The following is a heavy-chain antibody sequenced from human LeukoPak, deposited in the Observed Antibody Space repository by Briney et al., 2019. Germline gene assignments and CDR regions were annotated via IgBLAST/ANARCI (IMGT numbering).Heavy chain of an antibody. D-gene: IGHD1-26*01. CDR3: AKDRVGALLYFDS. CDR1: GFTFSTWG. V-gene: IGHV3-23*01. CDR2: SSRDGRT. Sequence: GGTLRLSCAASGFTFSTWGMSWVRQAPGKGLEWVSASSRDGRTFYTDSVKGRFTISRDNSKNTLYLQMNSLRAEDTAVYSCAKDRVGALLYFDSWGQAILVTVSS. J-gene: IGHJ4*02.